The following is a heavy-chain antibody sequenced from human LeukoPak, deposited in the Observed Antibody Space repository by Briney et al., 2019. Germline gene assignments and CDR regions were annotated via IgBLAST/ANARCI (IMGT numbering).Heavy chain of an antibody. V-gene: IGHV4-34*01. J-gene: IGHJ5*02. Sequence: EWIGEINHSGSTNYNPSLKSRVTISVDTSKNQFSLKLSSVTAADTAVYYCARVGDSGGFDPWGQGTLVTVSS. CDR3: ARVGDSGGFDP. D-gene: IGHD2-21*01. CDR2: INHSGST.